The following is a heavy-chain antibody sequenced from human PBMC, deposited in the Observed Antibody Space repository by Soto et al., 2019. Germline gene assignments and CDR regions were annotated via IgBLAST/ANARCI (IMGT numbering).Heavy chain of an antibody. V-gene: IGHV1-3*04. Sequence: QVQLVQSGAEVKKPGASVKVSCRASGYTFTSYAIHWVRQAPGQRLEWMGWINTADDSKKFSQSRATITRDTSASIVSTDLSSLRSEDTAVYYCARGSSWAYFDYWGQGTLVTVSS. CDR2: INTADDSK. CDR3: ARGSSWAYFDY. J-gene: IGHJ4*02. D-gene: IGHD6-13*01. CDR1: GYTFTSYA.